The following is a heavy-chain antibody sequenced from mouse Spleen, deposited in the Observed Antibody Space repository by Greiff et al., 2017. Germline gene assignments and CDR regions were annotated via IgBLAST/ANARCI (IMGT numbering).Heavy chain of an antibody. J-gene: IGHJ4*01. Sequence: QVQLKESGPGLVQPSQSLSITCTVSGFSLTSYGVHWVRQSPGKGLEWLGVIWRGGSTDYNAAFMSRLSITKDNSKSQVFFKMNSLQADDTAIYYCAKNLEVVAGDYAMDYWGQGTSVTVSS. CDR1: GFSLTSYG. V-gene: IGHV2-5*01. D-gene: IGHD1-1*01. CDR3: AKNLEVVAGDYAMDY. CDR2: IWRGGST.